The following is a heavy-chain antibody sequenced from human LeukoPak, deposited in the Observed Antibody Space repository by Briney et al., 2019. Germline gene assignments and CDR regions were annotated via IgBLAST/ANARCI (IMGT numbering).Heavy chain of an antibody. V-gene: IGHV1-69*04. D-gene: IGHD4-23*01. CDR1: GGTFSSYA. CDR2: IIPILGIA. Sequence: SVKVSCKASGGTFSSYAISWVRQAPGQGLEWMGRIIPILGIANYAQKFQGRVTITADKSTSTAYMELSSLRSEDTAVYYCARDHYGGTNAFDIWGQGTMVTVSS. J-gene: IGHJ3*02. CDR3: ARDHYGGTNAFDI.